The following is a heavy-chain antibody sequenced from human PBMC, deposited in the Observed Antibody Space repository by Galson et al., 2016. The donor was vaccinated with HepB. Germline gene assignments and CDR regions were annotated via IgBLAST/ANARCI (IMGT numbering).Heavy chain of an antibody. CDR2: IKSKTDGGTT. Sequence: SLRLSCAASGFTFSNAWMSWVRQAPGKGLEWVGRIKSKTDGGTTDYAAPVKGRFSISRDDSKNTLYLPMDSLKTEDTAVYYCRYGIDVWGQGTTVTVSS. CDR1: GFTFSNAW. V-gene: IGHV3-15*01. J-gene: IGHJ6*02. CDR3: RYGIDV.